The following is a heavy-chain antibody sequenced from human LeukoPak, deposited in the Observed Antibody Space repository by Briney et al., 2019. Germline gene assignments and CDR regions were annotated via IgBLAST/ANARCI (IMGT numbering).Heavy chain of an antibody. CDR3: ARGPFGDNYYMDV. J-gene: IGHJ6*03. V-gene: IGHV1-69*05. CDR1: GGTFSSYA. D-gene: IGHD3-10*01. Sequence: GASVKVSCKASGGTFSSYAISWVRQAPEQGLEWVGGIIPIFGTANYAQKFQGRVTITTDESTSTAYMELSSLRSEDTAVYYCARGPFGDNYYMDVWGKGTTVTVSS. CDR2: IIPIFGTA.